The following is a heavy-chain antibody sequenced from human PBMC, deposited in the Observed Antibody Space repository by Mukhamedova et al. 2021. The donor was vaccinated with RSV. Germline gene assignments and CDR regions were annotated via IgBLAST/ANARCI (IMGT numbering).Heavy chain of an antibody. Sequence: VSFISSRRTYTYYGDSVTGRSTISRDDAKNSLYLHMNSLRAEDTAIYFCARDQSGSAPPEALDFWGQGTLVTVSS. CDR3: ARDQSGSAPPEALDF. D-gene: IGHD3-3*01. CDR2: ISSRRTYT. J-gene: IGHJ3*01. V-gene: IGHV3-21*06.